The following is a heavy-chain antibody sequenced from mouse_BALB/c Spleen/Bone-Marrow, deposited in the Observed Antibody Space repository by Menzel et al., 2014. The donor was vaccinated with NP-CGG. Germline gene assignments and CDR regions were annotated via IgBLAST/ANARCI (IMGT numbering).Heavy chain of an antibody. CDR2: IRNKANAYTT. V-gene: IGHV7-3*02. CDR1: GFTFTDYY. J-gene: IGHJ4*01. D-gene: IGHD2-1*01. CDR3: ARSLYPRAMDY. Sequence: EVKLMESGGGLVQPGGSLRLSCATSGFTFTDYYMSWARQPPGKALEWLGFIRNKANAYTTEYSASVKGRFTISRDNSQSILYLQMNILRAEDSATYYCARSLYPRAMDYWGQGTSVTVSS.